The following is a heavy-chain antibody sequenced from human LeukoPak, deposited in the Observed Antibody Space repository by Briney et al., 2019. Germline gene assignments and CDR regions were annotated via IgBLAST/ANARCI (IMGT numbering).Heavy chain of an antibody. CDR2: IYHSGST. CDR1: GGSISTYY. J-gene: IGHJ4*02. V-gene: IGHV4-59*01. Sequence: SETLSLTCTVSGGSISTYYWSWIRQPPGKGLEWIGYIYHSGSTNYNPSLKSRVTISVDTSQNQFCLKLSSVTAADTAVYYCARDGYSGSDALWGQGTLVTVSS. CDR3: ARDGYSGSDAL. D-gene: IGHD5-12*01.